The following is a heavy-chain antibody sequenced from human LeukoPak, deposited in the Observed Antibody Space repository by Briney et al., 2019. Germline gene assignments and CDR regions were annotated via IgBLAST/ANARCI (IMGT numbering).Heavy chain of an antibody. V-gene: IGHV1-3*01. D-gene: IGHD6-19*01. J-gene: IGHJ4*02. CDR3: AKGEAGDSSGWYGGNYFDY. CDR1: GYTFTSYA. CDR2: INAGNGNT. Sequence: ASVKVSCKASGYTFTSYAMHWVRQAPGQRLEWMGWINAGNGNTKYSQKFQGRVTITRDTSASTAYMEQSSLRSEDTAVYYCAKGEAGDSSGWYGGNYFDYWGQGTLVTVSS.